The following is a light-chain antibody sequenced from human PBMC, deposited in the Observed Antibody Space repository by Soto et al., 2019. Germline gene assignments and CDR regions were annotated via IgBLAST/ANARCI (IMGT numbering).Light chain of an antibody. J-gene: IGLJ1*01. CDR3: SSFTSSYFYV. CDR1: SSDIGSYNH. V-gene: IGLV2-14*01. Sequence: QSVLTQPASVSASRGQSITISCSGTSSDIGSYNHVAWYQQFPGKSPKLIIYGVSHRPSGVSPRFSASRSAYTASLTISGLQHEDEADYYCSSFTSSYFYVFGPGTKVTVL. CDR2: GVS.